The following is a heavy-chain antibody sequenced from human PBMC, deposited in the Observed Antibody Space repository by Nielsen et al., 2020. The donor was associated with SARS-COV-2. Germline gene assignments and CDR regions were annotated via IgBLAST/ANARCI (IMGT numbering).Heavy chain of an antibody. Sequence: GESLKISCAASGFTVSSNYMSWVRQAPGKGLEWVSVIYSGGSTYYADSVKGRFTISRDNSKNTLYLQMNSLRAEDTAVYYCAREQRRAAWEDAFDIWGQGTMVTVSS. CDR1: GFTVSSNY. V-gene: IGHV3-53*01. J-gene: IGHJ3*02. CDR2: IYSGGST. CDR3: AREQRRAAWEDAFDI. D-gene: IGHD6-13*01.